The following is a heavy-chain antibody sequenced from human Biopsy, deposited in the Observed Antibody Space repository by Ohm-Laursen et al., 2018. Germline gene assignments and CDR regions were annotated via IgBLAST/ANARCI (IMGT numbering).Heavy chain of an antibody. CDR3: ARDSTINTVTTADY. CDR1: GFIFSTYV. CDR2: IWYDGSNK. V-gene: IGHV3-33*01. Sequence: SLRLSCAAAGFIFSTYVMHWVRQAPGKGLEWLAVIWYDGSNKYYGDSVQGRFTISRDNSKNTVYLQMNSLRAEDTAIYYCARDSTINTVTTADYWGQGTLVTVSS. J-gene: IGHJ4*02. D-gene: IGHD4-11*01.